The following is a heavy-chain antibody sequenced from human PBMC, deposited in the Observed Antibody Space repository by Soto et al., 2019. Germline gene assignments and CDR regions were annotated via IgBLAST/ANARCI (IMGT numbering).Heavy chain of an antibody. CDR3: AKDLLCYYDSSGYYPQDY. CDR2: ISGSGGST. Sequence: EVQLLESGGGLVQPGGSLRLSCAASGFTFSSYAMSWVRQAPGKGLEWVSAISGSGGSTYYADSVKGRFTISRDNSKNTRYLQMNSLRAEDTAVYYCAKDLLCYYDSSGYYPQDYWGQGTLVTVSS. V-gene: IGHV3-23*01. J-gene: IGHJ4*02. CDR1: GFTFSSYA. D-gene: IGHD3-22*01.